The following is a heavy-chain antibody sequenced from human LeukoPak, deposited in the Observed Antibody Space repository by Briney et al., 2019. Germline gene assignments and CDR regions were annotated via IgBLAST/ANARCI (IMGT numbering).Heavy chain of an antibody. D-gene: IGHD2-15*01. V-gene: IGHV3-53*01. Sequence: PGGSLRLSCAASGFTVSSNYMNWVRQAPGKGLEWVSVIYSGGSTDYADSVKGRFTISRDNSRNTLYLQMNTLRAEDTAVYYCAREPGDIALDVWGQGTTVTVSS. CDR1: GFTVSSNY. J-gene: IGHJ6*02. CDR3: AREPGDIALDV. CDR2: IYSGGST.